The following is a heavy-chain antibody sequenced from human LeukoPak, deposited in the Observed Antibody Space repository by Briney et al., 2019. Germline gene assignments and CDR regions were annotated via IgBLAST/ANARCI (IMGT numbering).Heavy chain of an antibody. CDR1: GGSISSGDYY. CDR2: IYYSGST. V-gene: IGHV4-30-4*01. CDR3: ASMASYCSGGSCTDY. D-gene: IGHD2-15*01. Sequence: SQTLSLTCTVSGGSISSGDYYWSWIRQPPGKGLEWIGYIYYSGSTYYNPSLKSRVTISVDTSKNQFSLKLSSVTAADTAVYYCASMASYCSGGSCTDYWGQGTLVTVSS. J-gene: IGHJ4*02.